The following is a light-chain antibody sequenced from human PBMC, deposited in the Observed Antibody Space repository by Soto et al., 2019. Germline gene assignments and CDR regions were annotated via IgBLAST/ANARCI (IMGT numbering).Light chain of an antibody. CDR2: SNN. Sequence: QSVLTQPPSASATPGQRVTISCSGSSSNIGSNNVEWYPHLPGTAPKLLIYSNNQGPSGVPDRFSGSKSGTSASLAISGLQSEDEADYYCASWDDSLNGLVIGGGTKLTVL. CDR3: ASWDDSLNGLV. V-gene: IGLV1-44*01. CDR1: SSNIGSNN. J-gene: IGLJ3*02.